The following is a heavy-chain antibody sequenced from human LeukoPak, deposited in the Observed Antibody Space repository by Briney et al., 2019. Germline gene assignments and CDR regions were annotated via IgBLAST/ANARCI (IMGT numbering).Heavy chain of an antibody. CDR2: ISAYNGNT. CDR3: ARGKKGSYYGSGSPFDP. D-gene: IGHD3-10*01. V-gene: IGHV1-18*01. J-gene: IGHJ5*02. Sequence: ASVKVFCKASGYTFTSYGISWVRQAPGQGLEWMGWISAYNGNTNYAQKLQGRVTMTTDTSTSTAYMELRSLRSDDTAVYYCARGKKGSYYGSGSPFDPWGQGTLVTVSS. CDR1: GYTFTSYG.